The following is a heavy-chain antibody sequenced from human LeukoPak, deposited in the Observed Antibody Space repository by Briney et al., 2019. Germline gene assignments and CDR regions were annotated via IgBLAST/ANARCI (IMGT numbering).Heavy chain of an antibody. J-gene: IGHJ3*02. CDR1: GGTFSSYT. Sequence: ASVKVSCXTSGGTFSSYTISWVRQAPGQGLEWMGRTIPIFGTTNSVQKFQGRVTITADESTSTAYMELSSLRSEDTAIYYCARHLEMATIRGVFDIWGPGTMVTVSS. CDR2: TIPIFGTT. CDR3: ARHLEMATIRGVFDI. V-gene: IGHV1-69*13. D-gene: IGHD5-24*01.